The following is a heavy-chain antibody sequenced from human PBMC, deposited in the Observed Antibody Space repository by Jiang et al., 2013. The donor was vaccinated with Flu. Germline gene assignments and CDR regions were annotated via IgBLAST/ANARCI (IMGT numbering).Heavy chain of an antibody. D-gene: IGHD2-15*01. CDR3: ARDHCSGGGCYPWNLDC. CDR1: GYTFTSYG. V-gene: IGHV1-18*01. J-gene: IGHJ4*02. CDR2: ISTNDGNT. Sequence: GAEVKKPGASVKVSCKASGYTFTSYGISWVRQAPGQGLEWMGWISTNDGNTNYAQKLQGRVTMTTDTSTSTAYMELRSLRSDDSAVYYCARDHCSGGGCYPWNLDCWGQGTLVTVSS.